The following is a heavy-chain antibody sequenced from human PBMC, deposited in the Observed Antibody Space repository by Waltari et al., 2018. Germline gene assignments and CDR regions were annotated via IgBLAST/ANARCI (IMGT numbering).Heavy chain of an antibody. D-gene: IGHD4-17*01. CDR2: IIPSFGTA. J-gene: IGHJ1*01. CDR1: GGTFRSYA. CDR3: ARGSYGDYAEYFQH. Sequence: QVQLVPSGAEVKTPGSPVQVSGKGSGGTFRSYAIWWVLLAPGQGIEWMGGIIPSFGTANYAQKFQGRVTITADESTSTAYMELSSLRSEDTAVYYCARGSYGDYAEYFQHWGQGTLVTVYS. V-gene: IGHV1-69*12.